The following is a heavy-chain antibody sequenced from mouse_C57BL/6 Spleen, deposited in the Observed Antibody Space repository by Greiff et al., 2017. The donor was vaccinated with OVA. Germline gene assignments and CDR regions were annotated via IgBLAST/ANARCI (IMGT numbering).Heavy chain of an antibody. CDR2: ISDGGSYT. CDR3: ARDYYGSSYAFAY. D-gene: IGHD1-1*01. V-gene: IGHV5-4*01. Sequence: EVQRVESGGGLVKPGGSLKLSCAASGFTFSSYAMSWVRQTPEKRLEWVATISDGGSYTYYPDNVKGRFTISRDNAKNNLYLQMSHLKSEDTAMYYCARDYYGSSYAFAYWGQGTLVTVSA. CDR1: GFTFSSYA. J-gene: IGHJ3*01.